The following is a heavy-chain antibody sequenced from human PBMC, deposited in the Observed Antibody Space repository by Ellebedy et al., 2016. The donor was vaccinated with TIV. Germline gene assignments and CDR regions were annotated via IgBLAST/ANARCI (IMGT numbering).Heavy chain of an antibody. CDR2: ISSSSSTI. CDR3: ARDYDILTGYYGPDY. Sequence: GESLKISCAASGFTFSSYSMNWVRQAPGKGLEWVSYISSSSSTIYYADSVKGRFTISRDNAKNSLYLQMNSLRAEDTAVYYCARDYDILTGYYGPDYWGQGTLVTVSS. V-gene: IGHV3-48*04. CDR1: GFTFSSYS. D-gene: IGHD3-9*01. J-gene: IGHJ4*02.